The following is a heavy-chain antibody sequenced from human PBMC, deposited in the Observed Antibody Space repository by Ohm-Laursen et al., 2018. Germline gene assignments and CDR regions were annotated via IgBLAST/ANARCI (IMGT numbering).Heavy chain of an antibody. V-gene: IGHV3-74*01. CDR3: ARDPSGYYDFWSGYYRSSAYYYGMDV. D-gene: IGHD3-3*01. J-gene: IGHJ6*02. CDR2: INSDGSST. CDR1: GFTFSSYW. Sequence: SLRLSCTASGFTFSSYWMHWVRQAPGKGLVWVSRINSDGSSTSYADSVKGRFTISRDNAKNTLYLQMNSLRAEDTAVYYCARDPSGYYDFWSGYYRSSAYYYGMDVWGQGTTVPVSS.